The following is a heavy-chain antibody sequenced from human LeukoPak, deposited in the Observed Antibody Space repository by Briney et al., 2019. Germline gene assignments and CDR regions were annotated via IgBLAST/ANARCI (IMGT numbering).Heavy chain of an antibody. V-gene: IGHV1-18*01. CDR2: ISGYNGNT. CDR1: GYTFTRYG. J-gene: IGHJ4*02. D-gene: IGHD4-17*01. Sequence: ASVKVSCKASGYTFTRYGINWVRQAPGQGLEWMGWISGYNGNTKYAQNLQGRVTITTDTSTSTAYMELRSLRSDDTAVYYCARDLNTDYGDYDGSYWGQGTLVTVSS. CDR3: ARDLNTDYGDYDGSY.